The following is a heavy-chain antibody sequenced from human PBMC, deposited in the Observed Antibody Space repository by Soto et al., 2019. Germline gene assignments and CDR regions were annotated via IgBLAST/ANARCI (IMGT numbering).Heavy chain of an antibody. Sequence: EVQLLESGGGLVQPGGSLRLSCAASEFTFSSYWMSWVRQAPGKGLEWVANIKQDGSEKYYVDSVKGRFTISRDNAKNSLYLQMNSLRVEDTAVYYCARDPPGGSTAVDYWGQGTLVTVSS. J-gene: IGHJ4*02. CDR2: IKQDGSEK. V-gene: IGHV3-7*01. D-gene: IGHD5-12*01. CDR3: ARDPPGGSTAVDY. CDR1: EFTFSSYW.